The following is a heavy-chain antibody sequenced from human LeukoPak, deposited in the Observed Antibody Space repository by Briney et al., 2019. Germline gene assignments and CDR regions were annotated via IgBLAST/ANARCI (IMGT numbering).Heavy chain of an antibody. Sequence: GGSLRLSCTASGFTLGDYDMSWVRQAPGKGLEWVGFIRRKANGGTTEYAASVKGRFTISRDDSKSIAYLQMNSLKTEDTAVYYCTRPYSSGWYRLDYWGQGTLVTVSS. CDR3: TRPYSSGWYRLDY. CDR1: GFTLGDYD. D-gene: IGHD6-19*01. V-gene: IGHV3-49*04. J-gene: IGHJ4*02. CDR2: IRRKANGGTT.